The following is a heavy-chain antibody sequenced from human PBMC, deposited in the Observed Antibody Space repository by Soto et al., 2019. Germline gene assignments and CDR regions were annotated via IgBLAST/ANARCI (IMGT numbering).Heavy chain of an antibody. CDR2: INAHSGGT. D-gene: IGHD6-6*01. Sequence: ASEKVSYRASGFSFTGYYIHWLRQAPGQGLEWMGWINAHSGGTEYAQKFQGRVTLTRDTSIDTAYLTLTSLTSDDTALYYCAKDLTRQLAYWLDPSGQGTKVTVSS. J-gene: IGHJ5*02. CDR3: AKDLTRQLAYWLDP. CDR1: GFSFTGYY. V-gene: IGHV1-2*02.